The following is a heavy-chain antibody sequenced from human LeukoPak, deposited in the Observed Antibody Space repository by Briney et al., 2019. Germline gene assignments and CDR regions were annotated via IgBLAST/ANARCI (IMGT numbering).Heavy chain of an antibody. J-gene: IGHJ4*02. V-gene: IGHV3-30*02. Sequence: GGSQRLSCAASGFTFSSYGMHWVRQAPGKGLEWVAFIRYDGSNKYYADSVKGRFTISRDNSKNTLYLQMNSLRAEDTAVYYCAKGPWVWRYFDFWGLGTLVTVSS. CDR1: GFTFSSYG. CDR3: AKGPWVWRYFDF. CDR2: IRYDGSNK. D-gene: IGHD2-21*01.